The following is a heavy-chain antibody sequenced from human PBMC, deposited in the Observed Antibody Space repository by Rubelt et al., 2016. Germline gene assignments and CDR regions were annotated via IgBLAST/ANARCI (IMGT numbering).Heavy chain of an antibody. Sequence: QVQLQQWGAGLLKPSETLSLTCAVYGGSFSGYYWSWIRQPPGTGLEWIGEINHSGSTNYNPSLKSRVTISADTSKNQFALKLSSVTAADTAVYYCASVQVVPAAIGDDAFDIWGQGTMVTVSS. J-gene: IGHJ3*02. V-gene: IGHV4-34*01. CDR1: GGSFSGYY. CDR2: INHSGST. CDR3: ASVQVVPAAIGDDAFDI. D-gene: IGHD2-2*01.